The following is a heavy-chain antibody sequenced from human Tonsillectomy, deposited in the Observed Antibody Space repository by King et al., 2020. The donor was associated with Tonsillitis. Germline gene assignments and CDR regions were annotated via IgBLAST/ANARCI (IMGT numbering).Heavy chain of an antibody. CDR1: GGSFSGYY. CDR2: INHSGST. V-gene: IGHV4-34*01. D-gene: IGHD3-3*01. Sequence: VQLQQWGAGLLKPSETLSLTCAVYGGSFSGYYWSWIRQPPGKGLEWIGEINHSGSTNYNPSLKSRVTISVDTSKNQFSLKLSSVNAADTAVYYCARGDFWKSVDVWGKGTTVTVSS. CDR3: ARGDFWKSVDV. J-gene: IGHJ6*04.